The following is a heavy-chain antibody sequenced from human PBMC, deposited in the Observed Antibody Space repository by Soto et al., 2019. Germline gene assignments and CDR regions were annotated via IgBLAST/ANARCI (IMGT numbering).Heavy chain of an antibody. J-gene: IGHJ6*02. V-gene: IGHV3-30-3*01. CDR2: ISYDGSNK. D-gene: IGHD2-21*02. CDR3: SRDPSLAYCGGDCYNPAGGYYYYGMDV. CDR1: GFTFSSYA. Sequence: GGSLRLSCAASGFTFSSYAMHWVRQAPGKGLEWVAVISYDGSNKYYADSVKGRFTISRDNSKNTLYLQMNSLRAEDTAVYYFSRDPSLAYCGGDCYNPAGGYYYYGMDVWGQGTTVTVSS.